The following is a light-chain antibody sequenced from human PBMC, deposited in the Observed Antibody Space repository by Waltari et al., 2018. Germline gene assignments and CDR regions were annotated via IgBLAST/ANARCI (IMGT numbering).Light chain of an antibody. Sequence: AIRITQSPSSLSASTGDRVTITCRASQGISSYLAWYQQKPGKAPKLLIYAASTLQSGVPSRFSGSGSGTDFTLTISCLQSEDFATYYCQQYYSYLPLTFGGGTKVEIK. CDR2: AAS. CDR3: QQYYSYLPLT. V-gene: IGKV1-8*01. J-gene: IGKJ4*01. CDR1: QGISSY.